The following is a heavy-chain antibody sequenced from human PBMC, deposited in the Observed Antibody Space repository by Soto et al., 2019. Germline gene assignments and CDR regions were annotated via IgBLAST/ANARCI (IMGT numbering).Heavy chain of an antibody. J-gene: IGHJ6*02. D-gene: IGHD5-18*01. Sequence: ASVKVSCKASGGSFTYTLSWVRQAPGQGLEWMGGIIPIFGTTNYAQKFQGRVTITADESTKTAYIELSTLRSEDTAVYYCARLHSHGTYGMDVWGQGTTVTVSS. CDR1: GGSFTYT. V-gene: IGHV1-69*13. CDR3: ARLHSHGTYGMDV. CDR2: IIPIFGTT.